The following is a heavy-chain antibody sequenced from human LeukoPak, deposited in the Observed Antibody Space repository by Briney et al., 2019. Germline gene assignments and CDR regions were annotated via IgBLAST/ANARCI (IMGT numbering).Heavy chain of an antibody. J-gene: IGHJ4*02. CDR1: GFTFSSYW. V-gene: IGHV3-7*01. D-gene: IGHD6-19*01. CDR3: AKDITAAVAGPGYFDY. CDR2: IKQDGSEK. Sequence: GGSLRLSCAASGFTFSSYWMSWVRQAPGKGLEWVANIKQDGSEKYYVDSVKGRFTISRDNAKNSLYLQMNSLRAEDTAVYYCAKDITAAVAGPGYFDYWGQGTLVTVSS.